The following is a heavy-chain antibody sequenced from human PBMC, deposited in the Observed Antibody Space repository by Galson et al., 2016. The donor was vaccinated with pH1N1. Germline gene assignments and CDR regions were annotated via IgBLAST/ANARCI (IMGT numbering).Heavy chain of an antibody. V-gene: IGHV1-2*02. D-gene: IGHD4-23*01. CDR1: GYTFTSYH. J-gene: IGHJ2*01. CDR2: INPNSGGT. CDR3: ARAATVVGDWYFDL. Sequence: SVKVSCKASGYTFTSYHVHWVRQAPGQGLEWMGSINPNSGGTKYAQSFQGRVTITRDTSISTASMELSMLRSDDTATYYCARAATVVGDWYFDLWGRGTLVPVSS.